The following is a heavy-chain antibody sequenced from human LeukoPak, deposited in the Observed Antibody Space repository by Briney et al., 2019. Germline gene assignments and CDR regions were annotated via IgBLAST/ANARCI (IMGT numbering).Heavy chain of an antibody. V-gene: IGHV3-33*01. CDR1: GFTFSSYG. D-gene: IGHD2-15*01. CDR3: ARACSGGSCYSTQDY. CDR2: IWYDGSNK. Sequence: GGSLRLSCAASGFTFSSYGMHWVRQAPGKGLEWVAVIWYDGSNKYYADSVKGRFTISRDNSKDTLYLQMNSLRAEDTAVYYCARACSGGSCYSTQDYWGQGTLVTVSS. J-gene: IGHJ4*02.